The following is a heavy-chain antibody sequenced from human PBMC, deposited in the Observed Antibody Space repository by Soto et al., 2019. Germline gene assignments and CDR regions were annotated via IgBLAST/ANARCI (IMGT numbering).Heavy chain of an antibody. D-gene: IGHD4-17*01. CDR1: GVSVSSGSFY. Sequence: QVQLQESGPGLVKPSETLSLTCTVSGVSVSSGSFYWAWIRQPPGKGLEWIGFGSYSGTTTYKPSIKSRVTISVDTSRSQISLKVSSLTAADTAVYYCARGATVTQYDYWGQGTLVTVSS. V-gene: IGHV4-61*01. J-gene: IGHJ4*02. CDR3: ARGATVTQYDY. CDR2: GSYSGTT.